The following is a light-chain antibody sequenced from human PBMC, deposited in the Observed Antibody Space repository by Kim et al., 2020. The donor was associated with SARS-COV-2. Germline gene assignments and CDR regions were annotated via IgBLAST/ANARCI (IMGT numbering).Light chain of an antibody. Sequence: AFQLTQSPSSLSASVGDTVAITCRASQDIRNSLAWYQQKPGQPPKLLISGASTLEKGVPSRFSGSGSGTDFILIISRLQPEDFATYYCQQFDDYLLSFGGGTKVDIK. J-gene: IGKJ4*01. CDR2: GAS. CDR1: QDIRNS. V-gene: IGKV1D-13*01. CDR3: QQFDDYLLS.